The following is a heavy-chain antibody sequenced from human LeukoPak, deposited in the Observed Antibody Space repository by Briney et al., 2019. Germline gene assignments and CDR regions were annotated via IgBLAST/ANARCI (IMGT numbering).Heavy chain of an antibody. CDR2: IDPSDSST. J-gene: IGHJ4*02. V-gene: IGHV5-10-1*01. CDR3: ARQEGGNYDLLTGYFDY. Sequence: GESLKISCKGSGSSFTSYWINWVRQMPGKGLEWMGRIDPSDSSTNYSPSLQGHVTFSTDKSISPAFLQWSTLMASDTAMYYCARQEGGNYDLLTGYFDYWGQGALVTVAS. D-gene: IGHD3-9*01. CDR1: GSSFTSYW.